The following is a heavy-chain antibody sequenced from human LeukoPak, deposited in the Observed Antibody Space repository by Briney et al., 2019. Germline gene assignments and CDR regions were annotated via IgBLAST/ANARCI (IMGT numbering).Heavy chain of an antibody. CDR3: ARGSKSYGDYIRSRIYYIDY. Sequence: GGSLRLSCAASGFTFRSYGMHWVRQAPGKGLEWVTFIRYDGSNKYYADSVKGRFTISRDNSKNTLYLQMNSLRGEDTAVYYCARGSKSYGDYIRSRIYYIDYWGQGTLVTVSS. V-gene: IGHV3-30*02. CDR2: IRYDGSNK. CDR1: GFTFRSYG. J-gene: IGHJ4*02. D-gene: IGHD4-17*01.